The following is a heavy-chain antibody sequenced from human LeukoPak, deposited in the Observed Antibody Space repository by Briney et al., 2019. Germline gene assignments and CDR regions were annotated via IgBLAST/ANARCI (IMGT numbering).Heavy chain of an antibody. CDR3: ARLPW. CDR1: GGSISSSTFY. Sequence: SETLSLTCTVSGGSISSSTFYWGWIRQPPGKGLEWIGTIYYSGSTFYNPSLKSRVTVSVDTSKNQFSLKLSSLTAADTAVYYCARLPWWGQGTLVTVSS. J-gene: IGHJ4*02. V-gene: IGHV4-39*07. CDR2: IYYSGST.